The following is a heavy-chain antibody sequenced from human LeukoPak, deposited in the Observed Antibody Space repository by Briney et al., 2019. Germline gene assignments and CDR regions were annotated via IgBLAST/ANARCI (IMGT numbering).Heavy chain of an antibody. CDR3: AKARRSRYSSSWSLDY. D-gene: IGHD6-13*01. Sequence: GGSLRLSCAASGFTFSFYAMSWVRQAPGKGLEWVSAISGSGGSTYYADSVKDRFTISRDNSKNTLYLQMNSLRAEDTAVYYCAKARRSRYSSSWSLDYWGQGTLVTVSS. J-gene: IGHJ4*02. V-gene: IGHV3-23*01. CDR2: ISGSGGST. CDR1: GFTFSFYA.